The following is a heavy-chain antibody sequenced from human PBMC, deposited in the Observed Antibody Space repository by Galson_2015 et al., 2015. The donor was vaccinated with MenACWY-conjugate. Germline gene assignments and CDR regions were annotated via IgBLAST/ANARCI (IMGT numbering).Heavy chain of an antibody. CDR2: VSDGGGNT. D-gene: IGHD6-13*01. J-gene: IGHJ4*02. CDR3: AKDPGIAAAGTVY. V-gene: IGHV3-23*01. Sequence: SLRLSCAASGFAFSSLAMSWVRQAPGKGLEWVSSVSDGGGNTYYADSVKGRFTISRDNSKNTLYLQMNSLRAEDTALYYCAKDPGIAAAGTVYWGQGTLVTVSS. CDR1: GFAFSSLA.